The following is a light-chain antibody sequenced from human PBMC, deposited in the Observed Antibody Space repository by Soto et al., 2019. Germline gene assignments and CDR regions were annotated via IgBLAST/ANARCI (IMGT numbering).Light chain of an antibody. CDR3: QQRSNWPIT. CDR1: QSISSW. CDR2: KAS. Sequence: DIQMTQSPSTLSASVGDRVTITCRASQSISSWLAWYQQKPGKAPKLLIYKASSLESGVPSRFSGSGSGTDFTLTISCLQSEDFATYYCQQRSNWPITFGQGTRLEIK. J-gene: IGKJ5*01. V-gene: IGKV1-5*03.